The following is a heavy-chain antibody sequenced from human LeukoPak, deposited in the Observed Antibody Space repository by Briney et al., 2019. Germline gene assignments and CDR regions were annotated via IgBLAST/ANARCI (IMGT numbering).Heavy chain of an antibody. V-gene: IGHV3-23*01. CDR2: ISGSAGGT. CDR1: GFPFRSFS. J-gene: IGHJ4*02. Sequence: GGSLRLSCVASGFPFRSFSMNWVRQAPGKGLEWVSTISGSAGGTYYADSVEGRFTISRDNSKNVLYLQMNNLRAEDTAIYYCARDNRAATPNFYFDYWGQGTLVTVSS. CDR3: ARDNRAATPNFYFDY. D-gene: IGHD1-1*01.